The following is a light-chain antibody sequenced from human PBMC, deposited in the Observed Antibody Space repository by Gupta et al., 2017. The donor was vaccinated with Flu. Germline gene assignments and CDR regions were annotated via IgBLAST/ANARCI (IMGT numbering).Light chain of an antibody. Sequence: FLLTQPHSVSGAPGQTVTLSCTRSSGSIAANYVQWYQQRPGSSPTTVIYEDNQRPSGVPDRFSGSIDSSSNAASLTISGLKTEDEADYYCQSYDSTNPVVFGGGTKLTVL. CDR3: QSYDSTNPVV. V-gene: IGLV6-57*01. CDR1: SGSIAANY. J-gene: IGLJ3*02. CDR2: EDN.